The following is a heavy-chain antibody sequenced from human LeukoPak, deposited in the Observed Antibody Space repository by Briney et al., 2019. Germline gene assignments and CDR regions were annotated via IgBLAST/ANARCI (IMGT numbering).Heavy chain of an antibody. D-gene: IGHD6-13*01. V-gene: IGHV1-2*02. CDR1: GYTFTVYY. Sequence: ASVTVSFKASGYTFTVYYMHWVRQAPGQGHEWVGWINHNSGGTNYIQKFQGRVTMTRDTSISTAYMELSRLRSDATAVYYCARGDSSWYLGYWGQGTLVTVSS. CDR2: INHNSGGT. CDR3: ARGDSSWYLGY. J-gene: IGHJ4*02.